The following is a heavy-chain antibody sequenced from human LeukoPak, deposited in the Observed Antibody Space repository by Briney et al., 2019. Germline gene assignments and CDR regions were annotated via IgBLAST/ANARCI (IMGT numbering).Heavy chain of an antibody. CDR1: GGSFSGYY. V-gene: IGHV4-34*01. Sequence: PSETLSLTCAVYGGSFSGYYWSWIRQPPGKGLEWIGEINHSGSTNYNPSLKSRVTISVDTSKNQFSLKLSSVTAADTAVYYCARRGSYGDYVGRWGQGTLVTVSS. CDR2: INHSGST. D-gene: IGHD4-17*01. CDR3: ARRGSYGDYVGR. J-gene: IGHJ4*02.